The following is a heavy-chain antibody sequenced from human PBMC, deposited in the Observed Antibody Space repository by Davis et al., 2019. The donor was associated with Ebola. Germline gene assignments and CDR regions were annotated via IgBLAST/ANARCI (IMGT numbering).Heavy chain of an antibody. CDR1: GFSFSRND. CDR2: IKQDGSEK. Sequence: GGSLRLSCAASGFSFSRNDMRWVRQAPGKGLEWVANIKQDGSEKYYVDSVKGRFTISRDNAKNSLYLQMNSLRAEDTAVYYCARVWNFIVGLWGQGTLVTVSS. CDR3: ARVWNFIVGL. D-gene: IGHD2-15*01. V-gene: IGHV3-7*03. J-gene: IGHJ4*02.